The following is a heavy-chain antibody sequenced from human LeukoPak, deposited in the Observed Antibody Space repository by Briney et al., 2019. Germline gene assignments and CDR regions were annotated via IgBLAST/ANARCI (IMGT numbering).Heavy chain of an antibody. J-gene: IGHJ6*03. CDR3: ARDNGVVHGVYYMSV. CDR2: IKQDGSEK. D-gene: IGHD3-3*01. CDR1: GFTFSNYW. Sequence: GGSLRLSCAASGFTFSNYWMTWVRQAPGKGLEWVADIKQDGSEKLYVKSVRGRFTISRDNAKMSLFLKMNSLRAEDTAVYYCARDNGVVHGVYYMSVWGKGTTVTVS. V-gene: IGHV3-7*01.